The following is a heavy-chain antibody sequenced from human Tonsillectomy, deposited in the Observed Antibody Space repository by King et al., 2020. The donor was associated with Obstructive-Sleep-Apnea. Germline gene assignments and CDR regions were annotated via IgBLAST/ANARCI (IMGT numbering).Heavy chain of an antibody. Sequence: VQLQESGPGLVKPSGTLSLTCAVSGGSISGTNWWSWVRQPPGKGLEWIGEIYHSGSTNYNPSLKSRASISVDKSKNQLSLKLSSVTAADTAVYYCARVTWRPGYYGMDGWSQGTTVTVSS. CDR2: IYHSGST. V-gene: IGHV4-4*02. CDR3: ARVTWRPGYYGMDG. CDR1: GGSISGTNW. J-gene: IGHJ6*02. D-gene: IGHD5-24*01.